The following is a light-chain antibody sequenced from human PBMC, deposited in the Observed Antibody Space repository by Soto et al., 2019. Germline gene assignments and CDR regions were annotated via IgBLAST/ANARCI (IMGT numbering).Light chain of an antibody. Sequence: QSSLAQPSSVSGSPGQSITISCTGTSTDVGGYNYVSWYQHHPGKGPKLIIYEVNNRPSGVSDRFSGSKSGNKASLTISNLEAEDESDYYCGSYTSTETPVGFGTGTKVTVL. CDR3: GSYTSTETPVG. CDR1: STDVGGYNY. J-gene: IGLJ1*01. CDR2: EVN. V-gene: IGLV2-14*01.